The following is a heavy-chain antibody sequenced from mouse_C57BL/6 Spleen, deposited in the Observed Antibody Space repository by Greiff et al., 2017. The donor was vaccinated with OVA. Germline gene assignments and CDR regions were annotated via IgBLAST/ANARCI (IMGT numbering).Heavy chain of an antibody. J-gene: IGHJ3*01. CDR3: ARSTYGSSAWFAY. Sequence: DVQLQESGPGLVKPGASVKIPCKASGYTFTDYTMAWVKQSHGKSLEWIGDINPNNGGTIYNQKFKGKATLTVDKSSSTAYMELRSLTSEDTAVYYCARSTYGSSAWFAYWGQGTLVTVSA. V-gene: IGHV1-18*01. CDR2: INPNNGGT. CDR1: GYTFTDYT. D-gene: IGHD1-1*01.